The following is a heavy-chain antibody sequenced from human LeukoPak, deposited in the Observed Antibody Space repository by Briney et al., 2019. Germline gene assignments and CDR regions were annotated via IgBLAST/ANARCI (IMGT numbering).Heavy chain of an antibody. V-gene: IGHV3-11*06. CDR1: GFTFSDYY. J-gene: IGHJ4*02. CDR2: ISSSSSYT. D-gene: IGHD6-13*01. Sequence: GGSLRLSCAASGFTFSDYYMSWIRQAPGKGLEWVSYISSSSSYTNYADSVKGRFTISRDNAKNSLYLQMNSLRAEDTAVYYCATGGSSSWYGGFDYWGRGTLVSVSS. CDR3: ATGGSSSWYGGFDY.